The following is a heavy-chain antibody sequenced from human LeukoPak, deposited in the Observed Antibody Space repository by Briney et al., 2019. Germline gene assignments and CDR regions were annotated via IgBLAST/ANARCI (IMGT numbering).Heavy chain of an antibody. CDR3: ARVDLGILTGYYPDY. CDR2: ISAYNGNT. J-gene: IGHJ4*02. CDR1: GYTFTNHG. D-gene: IGHD3-9*01. V-gene: IGHV1-18*01. Sequence: ASVKVSCKAYGYTFTNHGISWVRQAPGQGLEWMGWISAYNGNTKYVQNLQGRVTMTTDTSTSTAYMELRSLRSDDTAVYYCARVDLGILTGYYPDYWGQGTLVTVSS.